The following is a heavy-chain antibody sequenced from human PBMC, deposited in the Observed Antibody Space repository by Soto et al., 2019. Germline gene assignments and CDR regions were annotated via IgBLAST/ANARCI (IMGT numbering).Heavy chain of an antibody. D-gene: IGHD5-18*01. CDR2: IKQDGSEK. CDR3: ARSSKGGYSYPIEVYYYYGMDV. J-gene: IGHJ6*02. V-gene: IGHV3-7*01. Sequence: HPGGSLRLSCAASGFTFSSYWMSWVRQAPGKGLEWVANIKQDGSEKYYVDSVKGRFTISRDNAKNSLYLQMNSLRAEDTAVYYCARSSKGGYSYPIEVYYYYGMDVWGQGTTVTVSS. CDR1: GFTFSSYW.